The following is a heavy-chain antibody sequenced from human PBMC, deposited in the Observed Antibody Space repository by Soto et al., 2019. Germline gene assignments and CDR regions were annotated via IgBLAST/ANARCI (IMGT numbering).Heavy chain of an antibody. Sequence: SETLSLTCTVSGGSISSGDYYWSWIRQPPGKGLEWIGYIYYSGSTYYNPSLKSRVTISVDTSKNQFSLKLSSVTAADTAVYYCARAYDSSGYYYGQIDYWGQGTLVTVSS. CDR3: ARAYDSSGYYYGQIDY. J-gene: IGHJ4*02. CDR1: GGSISSGDYY. D-gene: IGHD3-22*01. V-gene: IGHV4-30-4*01. CDR2: IYYSGST.